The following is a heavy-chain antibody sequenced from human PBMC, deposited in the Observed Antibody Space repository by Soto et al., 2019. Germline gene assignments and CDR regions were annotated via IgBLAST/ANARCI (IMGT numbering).Heavy chain of an antibody. J-gene: IGHJ6*02. CDR1: RYTFTSYA. V-gene: IGHV1-18*01. Sequence: GASVKLSCKASRYTFTSYAISWVRQATGQRLEWMGWISANNGTTNYAQKLQGRVTITADESTSTAYMELSSLRSEDTAVYYCARDHCSSTSCPRYYYGMDVWGQGTTVTV. D-gene: IGHD2-2*01. CDR2: ISANNGTT. CDR3: ARDHCSSTSCPRYYYGMDV.